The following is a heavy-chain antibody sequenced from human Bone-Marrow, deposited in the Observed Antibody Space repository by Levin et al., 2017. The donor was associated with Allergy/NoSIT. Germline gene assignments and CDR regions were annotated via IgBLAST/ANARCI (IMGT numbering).Heavy chain of an antibody. J-gene: IGHJ4*02. V-gene: IGHV3-64D*06. D-gene: IGHD2-15*01. CDR3: VKDRGYKVTLFYFDF. CDR1: GFTFDKHG. Sequence: GGSLRLSCAASGFTFDKHGMHWMRQAPGRRLEYVSSISSNGDKTDYADSVLGRFTISRDPARSTVYLQMSRLRPEDTAVYYCVKDRGYKVTLFYFDFWGQGALVTVSS. CDR2: ISSNGDKT.